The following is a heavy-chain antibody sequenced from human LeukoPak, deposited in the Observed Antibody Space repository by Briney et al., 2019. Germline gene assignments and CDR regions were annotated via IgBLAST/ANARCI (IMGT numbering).Heavy chain of an antibody. D-gene: IGHD3-10*01. CDR2: MNPNSGNT. V-gene: IGHV1-8*01. J-gene: IGHJ4*02. CDR3: ARRSYYYGSGINDY. CDR1: GYTFTSYD. Sequence: ASVEVSCKASGYTFTSYDINWVRQATGQGLEWMGWMNPNSGNTGYAQKFQGRVTMTRNTSISTAYMELSSLRSEDTAVYYCARRSYYYGSGINDYWGQGTLVTVSS.